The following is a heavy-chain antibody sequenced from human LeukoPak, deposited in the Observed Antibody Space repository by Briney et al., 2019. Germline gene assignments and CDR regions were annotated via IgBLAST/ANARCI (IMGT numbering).Heavy chain of an antibody. CDR3: ARVVVQGYGDSFDF. Sequence: SETLSLTCTVSGASISSYYWSWIRQPPGKGLEWIGYISYSGSTNYNPSLKSRVTISVDTSKNQFSLNLSSVTAADTAVYYCARVVVQGYGDSFDFRGQGTLVTVSS. V-gene: IGHV4-59*01. J-gene: IGHJ4*02. CDR2: ISYSGST. D-gene: IGHD4-17*01. CDR1: GASISSYY.